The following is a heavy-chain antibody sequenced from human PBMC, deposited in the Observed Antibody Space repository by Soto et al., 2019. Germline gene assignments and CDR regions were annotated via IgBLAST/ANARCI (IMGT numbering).Heavy chain of an antibody. D-gene: IGHD2-2*01. CDR2: IKQDGSEK. Sequence: PGGSLRLSCAASGFTFSSYWMSWVRQAPGKGLEWVANIKQDGSEKYYVDSVKGRFTISRDNAKNSLYLQMNSLRAEDTAVYYCARARAYCSSTSCSPDAFDIWGQGTMVTVSS. V-gene: IGHV3-7*01. J-gene: IGHJ3*02. CDR1: GFTFSSYW. CDR3: ARARAYCSSTSCSPDAFDI.